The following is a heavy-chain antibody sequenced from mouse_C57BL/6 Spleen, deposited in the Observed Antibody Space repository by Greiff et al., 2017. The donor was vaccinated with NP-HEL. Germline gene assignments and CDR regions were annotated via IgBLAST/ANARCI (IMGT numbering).Heavy chain of an antibody. CDR2: ISSGGSYT. J-gene: IGHJ4*01. CDR3: ARAQTPQAMGD. CDR1: GFTFSSYG. Sequence: EVKLVESGGDLVKPGGSLKLSCAASGFTFSSYGMSWVRQTPDKSLEWVATISSGGSYTYYPASVYGRFTISGDNAKHTLFLQMSSLTSEDTAMDYSARAQTPQAMGDWGQGATVTVSS. D-gene: IGHD3-2*02. V-gene: IGHV5-6*01.